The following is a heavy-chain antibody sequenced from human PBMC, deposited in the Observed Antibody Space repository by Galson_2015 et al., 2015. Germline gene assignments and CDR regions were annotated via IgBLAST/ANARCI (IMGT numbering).Heavy chain of an antibody. CDR1: GYTFTSYA. Sequence: SVKVSCKASGYTFTSYAMHWVRQAPGQRLEWMGWINAGNGNTKYSQKFQGRVTITRDTSASTAYMELSSLRSEDTAVYYCAREDIVVVPAAMLGYYYYMDVWGKGTTVTVSS. V-gene: IGHV1-3*01. CDR2: INAGNGNT. D-gene: IGHD2-2*01. J-gene: IGHJ6*03. CDR3: AREDIVVVPAAMLGYYYYMDV.